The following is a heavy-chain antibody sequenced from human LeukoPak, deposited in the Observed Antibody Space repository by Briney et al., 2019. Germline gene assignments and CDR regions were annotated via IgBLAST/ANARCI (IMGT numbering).Heavy chain of an antibody. V-gene: IGHV3-15*01. CDR3: TTGGSYTASTGDFDY. D-gene: IGHD2-2*02. CDR1: GFTFTNAR. CDR2: ILSKAGGETR. J-gene: IGHJ4*02. Sequence: GGSLRLSCEASGFTFTNARLNWVRQAPGKGLEWVGRILSKAGGETRDYAAPVKGRFSLSRDDSKHMLYLEMNSLKTEDTAVYYCTTGGSYTASTGDFDYWGPGALVTVSS.